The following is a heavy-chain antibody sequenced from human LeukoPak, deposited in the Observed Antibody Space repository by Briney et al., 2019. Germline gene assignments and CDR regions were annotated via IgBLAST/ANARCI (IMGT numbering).Heavy chain of an antibody. CDR3: ARDWVAPDFGPKYYYYGMDV. CDR2: IYHSGST. V-gene: IGHV4-4*02. J-gene: IGHJ6*02. Sequence: KPSGTLSLTCAVSGGSISGSNWWSWVRQPPGKGLEWIGEIYHSGSTNYNPSLKSRVTISVDKSKNQFSLKLSSVTAADTAVYYCARDWVAPDFGPKYYYYGMDVWGQGTTVTVSS. D-gene: IGHD3-3*01. CDR1: GGSISGSNW.